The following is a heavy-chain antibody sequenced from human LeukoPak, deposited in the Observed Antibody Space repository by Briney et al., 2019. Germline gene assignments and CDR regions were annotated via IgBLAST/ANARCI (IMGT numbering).Heavy chain of an antibody. Sequence: GGSLRLSCVASGFTLSNAWMSWVRQAPGKGLEWVSGINSGGSTYYADSVKGRFTISRDNSKNTLYLQMNSLRTEDTAVYYCAKDEGSGWSPIDFWGQGTLVTVSS. CDR3: AKDEGSGWSPIDF. CDR2: INSGGST. D-gene: IGHD6-19*01. V-gene: IGHV3-23*01. CDR1: GFTLSNAW. J-gene: IGHJ4*02.